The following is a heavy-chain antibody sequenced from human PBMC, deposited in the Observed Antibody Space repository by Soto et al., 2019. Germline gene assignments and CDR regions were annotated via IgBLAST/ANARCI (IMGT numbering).Heavy chain of an antibody. CDR3: ARVWDSSGPNFDY. V-gene: IGHV4-31*03. CDR2: IYYSGST. Sequence: QVQLQESGPGLVKPSQTLSLTCTVSGGSISSGGYYWSWIRQHPGKGLEWIGYIYYSGSTYYNSSLKSRVPISVDTSKNQFSLKLSSVTAADTAVYYCARVWDSSGPNFDYWGQGTLVTVSS. J-gene: IGHJ4*02. D-gene: IGHD3-22*01. CDR1: GGSISSGGYY.